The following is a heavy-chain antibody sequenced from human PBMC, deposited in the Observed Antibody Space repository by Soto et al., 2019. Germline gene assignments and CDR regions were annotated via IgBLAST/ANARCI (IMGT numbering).Heavy chain of an antibody. CDR3: ARGGNGDHWDWFDP. D-gene: IGHD7-27*01. CDR2: INAGNGNT. V-gene: IGHV1-3*01. CDR1: GYPFTSYA. Sequence: XAVKVASKASGYPFTSYAMHWVRQAPGQRLEWMGWINAGNGNTKYSQKFQGRVTITRDTSASTAYMELSSLRSEDTAVYYCARGGNGDHWDWFDPWGQGTLVTVSS. J-gene: IGHJ5*02.